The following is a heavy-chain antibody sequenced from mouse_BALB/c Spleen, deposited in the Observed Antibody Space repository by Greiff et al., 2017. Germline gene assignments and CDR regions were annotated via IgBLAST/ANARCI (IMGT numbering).Heavy chain of an antibody. V-gene: IGHV5-12-2*01. D-gene: IGHD2-1*01. CDR1: GFTFSSYT. CDR2: ISNGGGST. Sequence: EVMLVESGGGLVQPGGSLKLSCAASGFTFSSYTMSWVRQTPEKRLEWVAYISNGGGSTYYPDTVKGRFTISRDNAKNTLYLQMSSLKSEDTAMYYCARQSYGNYFDYWGQGTTLTVSS. CDR3: ARQSYGNYFDY. J-gene: IGHJ2*01.